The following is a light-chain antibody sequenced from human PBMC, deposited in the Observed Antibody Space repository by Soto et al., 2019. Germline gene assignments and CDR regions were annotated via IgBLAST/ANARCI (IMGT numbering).Light chain of an antibody. CDR3: SSYAGSNKGV. V-gene: IGLV2-8*01. CDR2: EVS. J-gene: IGLJ2*01. CDR1: SSDVGGYNY. Sequence: QSALTQPPSASGSPGQSVTISCTGTSSDVGGYNYVSWYQQHPGKAPKLMIYEVSKRPSGVPDLFSGSKSGNTASLTVSGLQAEDEADYYCSSYAGSNKGVFGGGTKLTV.